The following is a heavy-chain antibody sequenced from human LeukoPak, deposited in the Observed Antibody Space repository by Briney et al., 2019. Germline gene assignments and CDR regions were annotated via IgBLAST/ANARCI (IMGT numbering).Heavy chain of an antibody. V-gene: IGHV4-39*07. CDR1: GGSISSSSYY. CDR2: IYYSGST. J-gene: IGHJ4*02. D-gene: IGHD3-10*01. Sequence: SETLSLTCTVSGGSISSSSYYWGWIRQPPGKGLEWIGSIYYSGSTYYNPSLKSRVTISVDTSKNQFSLKLSSVTAADTAVYYCARGDRVGELTTDYWGQGTLVTVSS. CDR3: ARGDRVGELTTDY.